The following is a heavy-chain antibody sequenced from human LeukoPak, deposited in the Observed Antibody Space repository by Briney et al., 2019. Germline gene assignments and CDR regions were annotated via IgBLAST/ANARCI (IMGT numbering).Heavy chain of an antibody. V-gene: IGHV1-69*05. Sequence: GASVKVSCKASGGTFSSYAISWVRQAPGQGLKWMGRIIPIFGTANYAQKFQGRVTITTDESTSTAYMELSSLRSEDTAVYYCASRVRGGSAANYYYYMDVWGKGTTVTVSS. CDR1: GGTFSSYA. CDR2: IIPIFGTA. J-gene: IGHJ6*03. D-gene: IGHD3-10*01. CDR3: ASRVRGGSAANYYYYMDV.